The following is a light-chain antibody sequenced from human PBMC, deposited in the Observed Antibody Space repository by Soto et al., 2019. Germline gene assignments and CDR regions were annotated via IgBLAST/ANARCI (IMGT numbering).Light chain of an antibody. Sequence: QSVLTQSPSASGTPGQRVTISCSGSGSNIGTKTVSWYQQLPGTAPKLLIYSDDQRPSGVPERFSGSKSGTSASLAISGLQSEDEADYYCAAWDDSLDGGVFGTGTKVTVL. CDR2: SDD. CDR3: AAWDDSLDGGV. J-gene: IGLJ1*01. CDR1: GSNIGTKT. V-gene: IGLV1-44*01.